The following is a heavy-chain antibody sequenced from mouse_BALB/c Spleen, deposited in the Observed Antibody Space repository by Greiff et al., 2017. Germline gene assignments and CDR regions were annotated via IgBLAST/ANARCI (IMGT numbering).Heavy chain of an antibody. CDR1: GYSFTGYF. CDR2: INPYNGET. J-gene: IGHJ4*01. CDR3: APYYGSSPYYYAMDY. V-gene: IGHV1-20*02. Sequence: VQLQQSGPELVKPGASVKISCKASGYSFTGYFMNWVMQSHGKSLEWIGRINPYNGETFYNQKFKGKATLTVDKSSSTAHMELRSLASEDSAVYYCAPYYGSSPYYYAMDYWGQGTSVTVSS. D-gene: IGHD1-1*01.